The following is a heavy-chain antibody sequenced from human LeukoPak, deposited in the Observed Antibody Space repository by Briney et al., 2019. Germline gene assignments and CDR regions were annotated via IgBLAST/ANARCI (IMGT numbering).Heavy chain of an antibody. CDR3: ATARGGY. CDR1: TLTFSSYA. V-gene: IGHV3-23*01. J-gene: IGHJ4*02. D-gene: IGHD2-15*01. Sequence: GGSLRLSCAASTLTFSSYAMSWVRQAPGKGLEWVSGTTTSGGTTYYADSVKGRFTISRDSSKNTLSLQMTSLRAEDTAVYYCATARGGYWGQGTLVTVSS. CDR2: TTTSGGTT.